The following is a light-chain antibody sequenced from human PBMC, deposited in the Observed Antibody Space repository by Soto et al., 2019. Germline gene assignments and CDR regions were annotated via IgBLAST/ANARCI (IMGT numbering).Light chain of an antibody. Sequence: EVVLTQSPATLSLSPGERATLSCRASQSIRNYLAWYQQKPGQAPRLLIYDASNRATGIPDRFSGSGSGTDFTLTISRLEPEDFAVYYCQQHGSWGITFGPGTKVDIK. J-gene: IGKJ3*01. CDR1: QSIRNY. V-gene: IGKV3-11*01. CDR2: DAS. CDR3: QQHGSWGIT.